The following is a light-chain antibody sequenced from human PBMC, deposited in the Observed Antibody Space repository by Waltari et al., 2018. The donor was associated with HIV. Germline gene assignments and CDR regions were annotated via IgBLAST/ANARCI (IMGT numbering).Light chain of an antibody. J-gene: IGKJ4*01. CDR1: HNILYSSNNKNY. CDR3: QQYFATPPT. CDR2: WAS. Sequence: DVVMTQFPDSLVVSLGERATMNCKSSHNILYSSNNKNYLAWYQQKPGQPPRLLISWASTREPGVPDRFSGSGSETDFTLTISRLQAEDVAVYFCQQYFATPPTFGGGTKVQI. V-gene: IGKV4-1*01.